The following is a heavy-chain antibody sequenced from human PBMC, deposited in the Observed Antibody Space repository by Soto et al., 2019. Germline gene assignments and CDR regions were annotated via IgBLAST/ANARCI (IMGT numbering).Heavy chain of an antibody. CDR1: GFTFSSYG. CDR2: IWYDGSNK. D-gene: IGHD2-8*01. V-gene: IGHV3-33*08. CDR3: ARVKDCTNGVCYDAFYI. Sequence: GGSLRLSCAASGFTFSSYGMHWVRQAPGKGLEWVAVIWYDGSNKYYADSVKGRFTISRDNSKNTLYLQMNSLRAEDTAVYYCARVKDCTNGVCYDAFYIWGQGTMVTVSS. J-gene: IGHJ3*02.